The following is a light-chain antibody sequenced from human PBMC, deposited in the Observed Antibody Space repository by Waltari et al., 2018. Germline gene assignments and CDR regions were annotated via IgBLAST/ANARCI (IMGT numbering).Light chain of an antibody. Sequence: QSVLTQPPSASGTPGQRVTISCSGSSSNIGTYNVNWYQHLPGAAPKLLICLNNQRPAGVPDRCAASKSGTSASLAISGLQSEDEADDYCAAWDGSLNGVVFGGGTKLTVL. CDR1: SSNIGTYN. J-gene: IGLJ2*01. V-gene: IGLV1-44*01. CDR2: LNN. CDR3: AAWDGSLNGVV.